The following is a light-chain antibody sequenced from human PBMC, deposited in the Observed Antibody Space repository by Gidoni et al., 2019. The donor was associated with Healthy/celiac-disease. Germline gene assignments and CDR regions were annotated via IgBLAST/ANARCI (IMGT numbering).Light chain of an antibody. Sequence: VIWMTQSPSLLSASTGDRVTISCRMSQCISSYLAWYQQKPGKAPELLIYAASTLQSGVPSRFSGSGSGTDFTLTISCLQFEDFATYYCQQYYSFPRTYGKGTKVEIK. CDR3: QQYYSFPRT. V-gene: IGKV1D-8*01. CDR1: QCISSY. J-gene: IGKJ1*01. CDR2: AAS.